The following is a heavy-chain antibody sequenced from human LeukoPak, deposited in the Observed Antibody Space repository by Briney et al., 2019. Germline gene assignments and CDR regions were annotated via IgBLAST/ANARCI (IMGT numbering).Heavy chain of an antibody. J-gene: IGHJ4*02. V-gene: IGHV4-61*02. Sequence: SETLSLTCTVSGGSISSGSYYWSWIRQPAGKGLEWIGRIYTSGSTNYNPSLKSRVTISVDTSKNQFSLKLSSVTAADTAVYYCAREPWCSTSCSNPFDYWGQGTLVTVSS. CDR1: GGSISSGSYY. CDR2: IYTSGST. D-gene: IGHD2-2*01. CDR3: AREPWCSTSCSNPFDY.